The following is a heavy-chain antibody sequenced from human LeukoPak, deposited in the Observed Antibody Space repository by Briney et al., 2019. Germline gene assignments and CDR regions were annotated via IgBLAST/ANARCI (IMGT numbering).Heavy chain of an antibody. CDR1: GGSISSYY. CDR2: IYYGGST. Sequence: SETLSLTCTVSGGSISSYYWSWIRQPPGKGLEWIGYIYYGGSTNYNPSLKSRVTISVDTSKNQFSLKLSSVTAADTAVYYCAREIPAGTTYFDYWGQGTLVTVSS. V-gene: IGHV4-59*01. J-gene: IGHJ4*02. D-gene: IGHD1-7*01. CDR3: AREIPAGTTYFDY.